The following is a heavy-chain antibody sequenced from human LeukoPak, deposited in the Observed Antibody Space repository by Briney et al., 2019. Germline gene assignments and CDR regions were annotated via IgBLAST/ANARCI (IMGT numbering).Heavy chain of an antibody. D-gene: IGHD4-17*01. J-gene: IGHJ3*02. CDR1: GFTFSAYA. V-gene: IGHV3-23*01. Sequence: GGSLRLSCTASGFTFSAYAMMWVRQAPGKGPEWVSAIRGGGTSEFYADSVKGRFRISRDNSEDTLFLQMNSLRAEDTAVYYCARDPNGDYIGAFDMWGPGTMVTVSS. CDR3: ARDPNGDYIGAFDM. CDR2: IRGGGTSE.